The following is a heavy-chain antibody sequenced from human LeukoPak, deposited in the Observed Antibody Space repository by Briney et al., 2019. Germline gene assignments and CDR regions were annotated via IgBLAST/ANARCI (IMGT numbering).Heavy chain of an antibody. D-gene: IGHD3-16*01. J-gene: IGHJ2*01. CDR2: INHSGST. CDR1: GGSFSGYY. Sequence: SETLSLTCAVYGGSFSGYYWSWIRQPPGKGLEWIGEINHSGSTNYNPSLKSRVTISGDASKNQISLKVTSVTAADTAVYYCARGILGSYYFDLWGRGTLVTVSS. CDR3: ARGILGSYYFDL. V-gene: IGHV4-34*01.